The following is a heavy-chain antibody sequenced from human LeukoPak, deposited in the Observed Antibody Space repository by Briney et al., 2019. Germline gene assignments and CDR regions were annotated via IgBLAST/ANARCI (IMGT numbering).Heavy chain of an antibody. CDR2: IYYSGST. Sequence: SETLSLTCAVYGGSFSGYYWSWIRQPPGKGLEWIGYIYYSGSTNYNPSLKSRVTISVDTSKNQFSLKLSSVTAADTAVYYCARGPGGGSRNWFDPWGQGTLVTVSS. D-gene: IGHD2-15*01. CDR1: GGSFSGYY. J-gene: IGHJ5*02. CDR3: ARGPGGGSRNWFDP. V-gene: IGHV4-59*01.